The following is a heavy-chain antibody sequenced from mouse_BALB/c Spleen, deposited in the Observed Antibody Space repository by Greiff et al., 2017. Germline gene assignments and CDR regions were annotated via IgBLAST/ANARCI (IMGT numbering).Heavy chain of an antibody. CDR3: ASPEFITTVVATRYFDV. J-gene: IGHJ1*01. CDR1: GYTFTSYW. D-gene: IGHD1-1*01. Sequence: VQLQQSGPELVKPGASVKMSCKASGYTFTSYWMHWVKQRPGQGLEWIGEINPSNGRTNYNEKFKSKATLTVDKSSSTAYMQLSSLTSEDSAVYCCASPEFITTVVATRYFDVWGAGTTVTVSS. CDR2: INPSNGRT. V-gene: IGHV1S81*02.